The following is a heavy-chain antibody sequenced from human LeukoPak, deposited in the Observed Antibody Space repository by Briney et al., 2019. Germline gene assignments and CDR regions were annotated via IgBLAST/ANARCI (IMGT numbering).Heavy chain of an antibody. D-gene: IGHD3-3*01. J-gene: IGHJ6*03. CDR2: IYYSGST. CDR1: GGSISSGDYY. CDR3: ARENDLSGYHYYYYYMDV. Sequence: SQTLSLTCTVSGGSISSGDYYWSWIRQPPGKGLEWIGYIYYSGSTYYNPSLKSRVTISVDTSKNQFSLKLSSVTAADTAVYYCARENDLSGYHYYYYYMDVWGKGTTVTVSS. V-gene: IGHV4-30-4*08.